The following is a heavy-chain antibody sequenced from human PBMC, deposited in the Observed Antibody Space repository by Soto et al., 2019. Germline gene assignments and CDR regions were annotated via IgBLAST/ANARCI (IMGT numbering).Heavy chain of an antibody. V-gene: IGHV3-30*18. CDR2: VSYDGKNK. CDR3: AKGREEVAVRDW. D-gene: IGHD3-9*01. Sequence: QVQLVESGGGVVQPGRSRTLSCAASGFTFRLYGMHWVRQAPGKGLEWVAAVSYDGKNKWYGDSVKGRFTISRDNSKNTVFLQMNSLRTEDTAVYYCAKGREEVAVRDWWGQGILVTVSS. CDR1: GFTFRLYG. J-gene: IGHJ1*01.